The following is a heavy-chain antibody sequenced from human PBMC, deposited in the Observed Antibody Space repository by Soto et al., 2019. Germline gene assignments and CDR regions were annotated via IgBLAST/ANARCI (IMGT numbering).Heavy chain of an antibody. Sequence: EVQLVESGGGLVQPGGSLRLSCAASGFTVSSNYMSWVRQAPGKGLEWVSVIYSGGSTYYADSVKGRFTISRDNSKNTLYLQMNSLRAEDTAVYYCAGGLLYYYYGMDVWGQGTTVTVSS. CDR2: IYSGGST. J-gene: IGHJ6*02. D-gene: IGHD2-15*01. CDR3: AGGLLYYYYGMDV. CDR1: GFTVSSNY. V-gene: IGHV3-66*01.